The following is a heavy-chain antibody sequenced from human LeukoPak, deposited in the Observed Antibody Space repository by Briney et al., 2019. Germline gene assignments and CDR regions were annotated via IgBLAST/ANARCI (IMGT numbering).Heavy chain of an antibody. V-gene: IGHV4-59*01. D-gene: IGHD2-21*01. J-gene: IGHJ6*03. CDR2: IYYSGST. CDR1: GGSISSYY. Sequence: SETLSLTCTVSGGSISSYYWSWIRQPPGKGLEWIGYIYYSGSTNYNPSLKSRVTISVDTSKNQFSLKLSSVTAADTAVYYCARDTPYYHYMDVWGKGTTVTISS. CDR3: ARDTPYYHYMDV.